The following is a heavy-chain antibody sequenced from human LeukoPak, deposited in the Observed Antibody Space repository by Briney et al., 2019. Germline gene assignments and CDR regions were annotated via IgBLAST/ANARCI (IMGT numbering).Heavy chain of an antibody. CDR2: ISTYNGNT. D-gene: IGHD2-2*01. J-gene: IGHJ4*02. Sequence: ASVKVSCKTSGYTFTSYGISWVRQAPGQGLEWMGWISTYNGNTNHTQKLQGRVTMTTDTSTSTAYMELRSLRSDDTAVYYCARDGYCGSNSCYSVYWGQGTLVTVSS. CDR3: ARDGYCGSNSCYSVY. CDR1: GYTFTSYG. V-gene: IGHV1-18*04.